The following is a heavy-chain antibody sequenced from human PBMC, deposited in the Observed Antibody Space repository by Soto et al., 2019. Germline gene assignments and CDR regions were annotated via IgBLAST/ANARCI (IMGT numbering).Heavy chain of an antibody. J-gene: IGHJ4*02. CDR3: VKDGIAARLDY. Sequence: PGGSLRLSCSASGFTFSSYAMHWVSQAPGKGLEYVSAISSNWGSTYYADSVKGRFTISRDNSKNTLYLQMSSLRAEDTAVYYCVKDGIAARLDYWGQGTLVTVSS. CDR1: GFTFSSYA. CDR2: ISSNWGST. D-gene: IGHD6-6*01. V-gene: IGHV3-64D*06.